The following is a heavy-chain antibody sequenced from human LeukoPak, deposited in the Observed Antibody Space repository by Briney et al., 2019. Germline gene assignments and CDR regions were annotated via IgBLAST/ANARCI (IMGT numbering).Heavy chain of an antibody. Sequence: SETLSLTCAVYGGSFSGYYWSWIRQPPGKGLEWIGEINQSGSTNYNPSLKSRVTISVDTSKNQFSLKLSSVTAADTAVYYCAGRGGGYSYGFLRLTEYYFDYWGQGTLVTVSS. CDR1: GGSFSGYY. CDR3: AGRGGGYSYGFLRLTEYYFDY. V-gene: IGHV4-34*01. D-gene: IGHD5-18*01. J-gene: IGHJ4*02. CDR2: INQSGST.